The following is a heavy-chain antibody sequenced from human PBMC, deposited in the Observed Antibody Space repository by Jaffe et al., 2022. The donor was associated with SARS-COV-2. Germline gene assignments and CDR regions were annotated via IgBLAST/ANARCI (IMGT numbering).Heavy chain of an antibody. CDR1: GFTFSNAW. J-gene: IGHJ4*02. CDR2: IKSKTDGGTT. CDR3: TTDLSGCRPPYCSGGITDY. Sequence: EVQLVESGGGLVKPGGSLRLSCAASGFTFSNAWMSWVRQAPGKGLEWVGRIKSKTDGGTTDYAAPVKGRFTISRDDSKNTLYLQMNSLKTEDTAVYYCTTDLSGCRPPYCSGGITDYWGQGTLVTVSS. V-gene: IGHV3-15*01. D-gene: IGHD2-15*01.